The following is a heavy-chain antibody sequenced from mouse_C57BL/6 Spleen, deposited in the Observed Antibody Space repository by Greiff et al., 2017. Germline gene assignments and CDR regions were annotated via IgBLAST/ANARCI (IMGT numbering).Heavy chain of an antibody. V-gene: IGHV5-17*01. J-gene: IGHJ2*01. CDR3: ARFYYGNFDY. CDR1: GFTFSDYG. CDR2: ISSGSSTI. Sequence: EVKLMESGGGLVKPGGSLKLSCAASGFTFSDYGMHWVRQAPEKGLEWVAYISSGSSTIYYADTVKGRFTISRDNAKNTLFLQMTSLRSEDTAMYYCARFYYGNFDYWGQGTTLTVSS. D-gene: IGHD2-1*01.